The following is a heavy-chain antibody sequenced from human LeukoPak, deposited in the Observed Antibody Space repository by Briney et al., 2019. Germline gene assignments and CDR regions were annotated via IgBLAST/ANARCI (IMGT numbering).Heavy chain of an antibody. CDR3: ARDPTTVTYDAFDI. Sequence: SETLSLTCAVYGGSFSGYYWSWIRQPPGKGLEWIGEINHSGSTNYNPSLKSRVTISVDTSKNQFSLKLSSVTAADTAVYYCARDPTTVTYDAFDIWGQGTMVTVSS. V-gene: IGHV4-34*01. CDR2: INHSGST. D-gene: IGHD4-17*01. CDR1: GGSFSGYY. J-gene: IGHJ3*02.